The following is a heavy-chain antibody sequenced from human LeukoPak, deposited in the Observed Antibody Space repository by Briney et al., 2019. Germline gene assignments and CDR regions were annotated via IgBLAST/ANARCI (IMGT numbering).Heavy chain of an antibody. J-gene: IGHJ4*02. V-gene: IGHV3-7*03. CDR1: GFTFSSCW. Sequence: PGGSLRLSCAASGFTFSSCWMSWVRQAPGKGLEWVANIKQDGSEKYYADSVKGRFTISRDNAKNSLYLQMNSLRAEDTAVYYCARAGLFDYDSSGYYYYFDYWGQGTLVTVSS. D-gene: IGHD3-22*01. CDR3: ARAGLFDYDSSGYYYYFDY. CDR2: IKQDGSEK.